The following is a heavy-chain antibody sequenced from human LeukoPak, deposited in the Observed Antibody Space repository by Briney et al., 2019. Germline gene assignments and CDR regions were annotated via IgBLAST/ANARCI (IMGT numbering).Heavy chain of an antibody. CDR2: ISGDVGST. D-gene: IGHD6-19*01. CDR1: GFIFDNYA. Sequence: PGGSLRLSCAAPGFIFDNYAFHWVRQAQGTGLEWVSLISGDVGSTFYVDSVRGRFTISRDNTRKSLSLQMSSLRSEDTALYYCARESETSGWYDYWGQGTLVSVCS. V-gene: IGHV3-43*02. CDR3: ARESETSGWYDY. J-gene: IGHJ4*02.